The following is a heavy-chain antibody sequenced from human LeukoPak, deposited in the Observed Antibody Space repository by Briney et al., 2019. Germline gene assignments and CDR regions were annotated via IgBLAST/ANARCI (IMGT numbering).Heavy chain of an antibody. CDR2: IYTSGST. V-gene: IGHV4-4*09. D-gene: IGHD1-1*01. CDR3: ARLWPPPNSYYFDY. Sequence: KPSETLSLTCTVSGGSISSYYWSWIRQPPGKGLEWIGYIYTSGSTNYNPSLKSRVTISVDTSKNQFSLKLSSVTAADTAVYYCARLWPPPNSYYFDYWGQGTLVTVSS. CDR1: GGSISSYY. J-gene: IGHJ4*02.